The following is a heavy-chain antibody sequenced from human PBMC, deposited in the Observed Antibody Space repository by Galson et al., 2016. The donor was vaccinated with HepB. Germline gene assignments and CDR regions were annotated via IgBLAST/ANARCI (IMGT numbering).Heavy chain of an antibody. V-gene: IGHV3-48*02. CDR3: TRDADWGRTNQYCLDY. D-gene: IGHD3-16*01. Sequence: SLRLSCAVSGFTFSTYSMNWVRQAPGKGLEWVTYISSSGSTIYYADSVKGRFTISRDNAKNSLFLQMNSLRDEDTAISYCTRDADWGRTNQYCLDYWGQGTLVTVSS. CDR2: ISSSGSTI. J-gene: IGHJ4*02. CDR1: GFTFSTYS.